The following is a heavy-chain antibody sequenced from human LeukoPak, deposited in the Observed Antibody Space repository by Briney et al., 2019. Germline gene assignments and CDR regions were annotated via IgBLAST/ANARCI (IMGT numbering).Heavy chain of an antibody. D-gene: IGHD2/OR15-2a*01. CDR3: ARDRNPYDY. Sequence: PSETLSLTCTVSGGSISSSSYYWGWIRQPPGKGLEWIGSIYYSGSTYYNPSLKSRVTISVDTSKNQFPLKLSSVTAADTAVYYCARDRNPYDYWGQGTLVTVSS. CDR2: IYYSGST. CDR1: GGSISSSSYY. V-gene: IGHV4-39*06. J-gene: IGHJ4*02.